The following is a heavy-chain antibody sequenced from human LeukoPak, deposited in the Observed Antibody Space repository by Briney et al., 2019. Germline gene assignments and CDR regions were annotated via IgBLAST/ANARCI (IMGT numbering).Heavy chain of an antibody. CDR1: GFILSSYW. Sequence: GGSLRLSCVASGFILSSYWIHWVHQTPGNGLVWLSRINSDGSSTSYADSVKGRFTISRDNAKNTLYLQMNSLRAEDTAAYYCARDHLGVTDIPPRRYYYYMDVWGKGTTVTISS. D-gene: IGHD2-21*02. J-gene: IGHJ6*03. CDR3: ARDHLGVTDIPPRRYYYYMDV. V-gene: IGHV3-74*01. CDR2: INSDGSST.